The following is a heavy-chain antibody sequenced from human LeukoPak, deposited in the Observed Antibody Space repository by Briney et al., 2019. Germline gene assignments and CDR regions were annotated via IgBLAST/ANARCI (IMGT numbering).Heavy chain of an antibody. V-gene: IGHV4-61*01. D-gene: IGHD3-16*01. J-gene: IGHJ4*02. CDR3: ARGPPGPGGVHPDDFDY. CDR2: IYYSGST. CDR1: GGSVSSASYY. Sequence: ASETLSLTCIVSGGSVSSASYYWSWIRQPPGKGLEWIGYIYYSGSTNYNPSLKSRVTMSADTSKNQFSLKLSSVTAADTAVYYCARGPPGPGGVHPDDFDYWGQGTLVTVSS.